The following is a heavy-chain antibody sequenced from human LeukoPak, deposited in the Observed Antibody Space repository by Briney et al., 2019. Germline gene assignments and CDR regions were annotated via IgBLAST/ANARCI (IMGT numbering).Heavy chain of an antibody. J-gene: IGHJ5*02. D-gene: IGHD6-13*01. Sequence: PSETLSLTCTVSGGSISSGSYYWSWIRQPAGMGLEWIGYIYYSGSTNYNPSLKSRVTISVDTSKNQFSLKLSSVTAADTAVYYCARFTQWVAAAGTWWWFDPWGQGTLVTVSS. CDR2: IYYSGST. CDR3: ARFTQWVAAAGTWWWFDP. CDR1: GGSISSGSYY. V-gene: IGHV4-61*10.